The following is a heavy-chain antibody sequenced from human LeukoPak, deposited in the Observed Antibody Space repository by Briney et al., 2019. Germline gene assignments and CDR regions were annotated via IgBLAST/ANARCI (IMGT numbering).Heavy chain of an antibody. V-gene: IGHV3-21*01. J-gene: IGHJ4*02. Sequence: GGSLRLSCAASGFTFSSYWMSWVRQAPGKGLEWVSSISSSSSYIYYADSVKGRFTISRDNSKNTLYLQMDRLRAEDTAMYYCVLTTVTTSIEFWGQGTLVTVSS. CDR1: GFTFSSYW. D-gene: IGHD4-17*01. CDR2: ISSSSSYI. CDR3: VLTTVTTSIEF.